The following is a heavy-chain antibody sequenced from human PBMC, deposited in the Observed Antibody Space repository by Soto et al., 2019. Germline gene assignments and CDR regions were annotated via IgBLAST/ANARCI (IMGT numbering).Heavy chain of an antibody. Sequence: QVPLQESGPGLVKPSQTLSLICSVSDVSISSGGYYWNWVRQHPGKGLEWIGYIYNSGNIYHNPSLKSRVTISVDTSKNHFSLKLTSVTAADTAVYYCARETASGYSYYFGMDVWGQGTTVTVSS. CDR2: IYNSGNI. CDR1: DVSISSGGYY. J-gene: IGHJ6*02. V-gene: IGHV4-31*03. CDR3: ARETASGYSYYFGMDV.